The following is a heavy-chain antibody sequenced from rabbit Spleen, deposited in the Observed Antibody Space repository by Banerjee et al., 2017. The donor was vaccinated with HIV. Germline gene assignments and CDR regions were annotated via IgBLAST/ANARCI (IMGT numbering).Heavy chain of an antibody. D-gene: IGHD4-2*01. CDR1: GFSFSSGYW. CDR2: IYTGSANT. CDR3: ARHLHAENDRTL. J-gene: IGHJ3*01. V-gene: IGHV1S45*01. Sequence: QQQLEESGGGLVKPGGTLTLTCTVSGFSFSSGYWMCWVRQAPGKGLEWIGCIYTGSANTYYASWAKGRFTISKTSSTTVTLQMTSLTAADTATYFCARHLHAENDRTLWGQGTLVTVS.